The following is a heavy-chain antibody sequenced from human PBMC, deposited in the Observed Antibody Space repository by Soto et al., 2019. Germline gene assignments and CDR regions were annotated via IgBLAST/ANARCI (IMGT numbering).Heavy chain of an antibody. V-gene: IGHV3-30*03. J-gene: IGHJ6*02. CDR3: ATDLGPGPYSSSWAYYYYGMDV. CDR1: GFTFSSYG. D-gene: IGHD6-13*01. CDR2: ISYDGSNK. Sequence: GGSLRLSCAASGFTFSSYGMHWVRQAPGKGLEWVAVISYDGSNKYYADSVKGRFTISRDNSKNTLYLQMNSLRAEDTAVYYCATDLGPGPYSSSWAYYYYGMDVWGQGTTVTVS.